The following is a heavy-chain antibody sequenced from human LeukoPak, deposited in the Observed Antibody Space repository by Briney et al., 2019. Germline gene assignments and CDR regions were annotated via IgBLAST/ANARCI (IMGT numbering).Heavy chain of an antibody. CDR1: GYTFTGYY. D-gene: IGHD3-22*01. CDR2: INPNSGDT. V-gene: IGHV1-2*02. J-gene: IGHJ5*02. CDR3: ARDLIGGANWFDP. Sequence: ASVKVSCKASGYTFTGYYMHWVRQAPGQGLEWMGWINPNSGDTNYAQKFQGRVTMTRDTSISTAYMELSRLRSDDTAVYFCARDLIGGANWFDPWGQGTLVTVSS.